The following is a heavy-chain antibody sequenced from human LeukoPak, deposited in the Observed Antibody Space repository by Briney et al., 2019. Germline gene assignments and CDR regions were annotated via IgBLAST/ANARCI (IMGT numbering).Heavy chain of an antibody. V-gene: IGHV1-46*01. CDR2: INPSGGST. D-gene: IGHD2-15*01. Sequence: ASVKVSCKASGYTFTSYYMHWVRQAPGQGLEWMGIINPSGGSTSYAQKFQGRVTMTRDTSTSTVYMELSSLRSEDTAVYYCARAGGDLNPAVVAATYVDYWGQGTLVTVSS. CDR3: ARAGGDLNPAVVAATYVDY. CDR1: GYTFTSYY. J-gene: IGHJ4*02.